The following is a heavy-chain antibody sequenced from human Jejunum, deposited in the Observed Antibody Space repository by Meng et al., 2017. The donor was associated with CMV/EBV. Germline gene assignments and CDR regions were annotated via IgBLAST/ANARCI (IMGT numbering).Heavy chain of an antibody. D-gene: IGHD1-26*01. CDR1: PFSNYY. CDR2: ISGDGSDL. CDR3: VRDILRVGITYYFDY. V-gene: IGHV3-11*04. J-gene: IGHJ4*02. Sequence: PFSNYYMSWIRLAPEKGLEWISYISGDGSDLFYGNSMRGRFTISRDNAKNSLYLQINSLRVEDTAVYYCVRDILRVGITYYFDYWGQGTLVTVSS.